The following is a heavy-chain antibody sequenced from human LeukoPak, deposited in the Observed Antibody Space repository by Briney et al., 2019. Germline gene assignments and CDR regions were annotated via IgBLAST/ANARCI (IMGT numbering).Heavy chain of an antibody. CDR1: GYTFTVYY. CDR3: ARGWSGSYYSHYYYYMDV. J-gene: IGHJ6*03. D-gene: IGHD1-26*01. Sequence: ASVKVSCKASGYTFTVYYMHWVRQAPGQGLEWMGWINPNSGGTNYAQKFQGRVTMTRDTSISTAYMELSRLRSDDTAVYYCARGWSGSYYSHYYYYMDVWGKGTTVTVSS. CDR2: INPNSGGT. V-gene: IGHV1-2*02.